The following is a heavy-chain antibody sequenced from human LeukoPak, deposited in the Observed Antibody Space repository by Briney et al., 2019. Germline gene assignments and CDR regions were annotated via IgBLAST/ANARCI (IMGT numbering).Heavy chain of an antibody. J-gene: IGHJ4*02. V-gene: IGHV3-48*04. CDR3: ARDPTTVDTAMVY. D-gene: IGHD5-18*01. Sequence: PGGSLRLSCAASGFTFSSYGMHWIRQAPGKGLEWVSYISSSGSTIYYADSVKGRFTISRDNAKNSLYLQMNSLRAEDTAVYYCARDPTTVDTAMVYWGQGTLVTVSS. CDR1: GFTFSSYG. CDR2: ISSSGSTI.